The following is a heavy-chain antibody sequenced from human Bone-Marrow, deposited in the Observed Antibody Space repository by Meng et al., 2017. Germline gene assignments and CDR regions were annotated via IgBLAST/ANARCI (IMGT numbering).Heavy chain of an antibody. J-gene: IGHJ3*02. V-gene: IGHV1-46*01. D-gene: IGHD3-10*01. CDR3: ARGSKVRGVIIKSVGAFDI. CDR1: GYTFTSYY. CDR2: INPSGGST. Sequence: ASVKVSCKASGYTFTSYYMHWVRQAPGQGLEWMGIINPSGGSTSYAQKFQGRVTMTRDTSTSTVYMGLSSLRSEDTAVYYCARGSKVRGVIIKSVGAFDIWGQGTMVTVSS.